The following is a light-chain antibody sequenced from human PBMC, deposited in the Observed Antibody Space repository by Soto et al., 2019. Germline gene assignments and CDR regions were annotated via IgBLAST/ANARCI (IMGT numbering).Light chain of an antibody. V-gene: IGLV2-8*01. CDR3: SSYTSSIPYV. CDR2: DVT. CDR1: SSDIGGYNS. Sequence: QSVLTQSPSASGSPGQSVTISCTGTSSDIGGYNSVSWYQQHPGKAPKVMIYDVTKRPSGVPDRFSGSKSGNTASLTVSALQAEDEADYYCSSYTSSIPYVFGTGTKVTVL. J-gene: IGLJ1*01.